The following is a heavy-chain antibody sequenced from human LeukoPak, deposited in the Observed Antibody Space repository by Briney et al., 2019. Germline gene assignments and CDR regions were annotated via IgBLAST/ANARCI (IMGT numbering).Heavy chain of an antibody. Sequence: ASVKVSCKASGYSFTGYYIHWVRQAPGQGLEWMGWTNPNSGVTKYEQKFQGRVTMTRDMSASTAHMELSSLRSDDTAVYYCARGAVGYSGYDNWFDPWGQGTLVTVSS. CDR1: GYSFTGYY. CDR3: ARGAVGYSGYDNWFDP. CDR2: TNPNSGVT. J-gene: IGHJ5*02. V-gene: IGHV1-2*02. D-gene: IGHD5-12*01.